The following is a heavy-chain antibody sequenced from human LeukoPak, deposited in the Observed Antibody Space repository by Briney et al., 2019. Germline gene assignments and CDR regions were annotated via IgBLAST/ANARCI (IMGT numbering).Heavy chain of an antibody. CDR3: TRDGYGFDI. CDR1: GFTFTTFW. V-gene: IGHV3-74*01. Sequence: GGSLRLSCATSGFTFTTFWMHWVRQAPGKGLVWVTRINHDGSSANYVDSVKGRFTISRDNSKNTLYLQMNSLRAEDTAVYYCTRDGYGFDIWGQGTMVTVSS. J-gene: IGHJ3*02. CDR2: INHDGSSA.